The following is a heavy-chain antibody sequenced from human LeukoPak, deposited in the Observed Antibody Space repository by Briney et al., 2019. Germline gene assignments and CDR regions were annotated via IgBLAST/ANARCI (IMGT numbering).Heavy chain of an antibody. Sequence: PGGSLRLSCAASGFTFSSYSMNWVRQAPGKGLEWVSYISSSSSTIYYADSVKGRFTISRDNAKNSLYLQMNSLRAEDTAVYYCARVRYFDWQPFDYWGQGTLVTVSS. CDR2: ISSSSSTI. V-gene: IGHV3-48*04. J-gene: IGHJ4*02. D-gene: IGHD3-9*01. CDR1: GFTFSSYS. CDR3: ARVRYFDWQPFDY.